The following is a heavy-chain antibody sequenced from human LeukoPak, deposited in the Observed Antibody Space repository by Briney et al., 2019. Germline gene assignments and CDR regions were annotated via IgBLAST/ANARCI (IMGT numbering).Heavy chain of an antibody. J-gene: IGHJ3*02. CDR1: GFSLSTSGVG. D-gene: IGHD2-15*01. CDR3: AHYDIVVVVAAIGAFDI. V-gene: IGHV2-5*01. CDR2: IYWNDDK. Sequence: SGPTLVKPTLTLTLTCTFSGFSLSTSGVGVGWIRQPPGKALEWLALIYWNDDKRYSPSLKSRLTITKDTSKNQVVLTMTNMDPVDTATYYCAHYDIVVVVAAIGAFDIWGQGTMVTVSS.